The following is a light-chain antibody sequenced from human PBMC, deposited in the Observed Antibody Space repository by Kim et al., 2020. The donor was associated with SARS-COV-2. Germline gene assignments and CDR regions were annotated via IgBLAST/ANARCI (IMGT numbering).Light chain of an antibody. Sequence: SYELTQPPSVSVAQGKTARITCGGNNIGSKSVHWYQQKPGQAPVLVIYYDSDRPSGIPERFSGSNSGNTATLTISRVEAGDEADYYCQVWDSSSDRVFGGGTQLTVL. J-gene: IGLJ3*02. V-gene: IGLV3-21*04. CDR3: QVWDSSSDRV. CDR1: NIGSKS. CDR2: YDS.